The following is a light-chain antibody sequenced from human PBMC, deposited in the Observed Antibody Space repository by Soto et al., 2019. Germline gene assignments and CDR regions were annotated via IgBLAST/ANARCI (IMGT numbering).Light chain of an antibody. V-gene: IGKV3-20*01. CDR3: QQYGTSPRT. J-gene: IGKJ1*01. Sequence: EIFLTQSPGTLSLSPGETSTLSFRASQSVSSNLAWYQQKPGQAPRLLIYGASSRATGIPDRFSGRGSGTDFTLTISRLEPEDFAVYFCQQYGTSPRTFGQGTKVDIK. CDR2: GAS. CDR1: QSVSSN.